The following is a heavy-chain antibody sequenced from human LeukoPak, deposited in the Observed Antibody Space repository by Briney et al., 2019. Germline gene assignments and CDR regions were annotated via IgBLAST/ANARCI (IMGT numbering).Heavy chain of an antibody. J-gene: IGHJ6*03. Sequence: ASVKVSCKASGYTFTGYYMHWVRQAPGQGLEWMGWINPNSGGTNYAQKFQGRVTMTRDTSISTAYMELSRLRSDDTAVYYCARAPYYGSGSYLHYYYMDVWGKGTTVTISS. D-gene: IGHD3-10*01. CDR3: ARAPYYGSGSYLHYYYMDV. CDR1: GYTFTGYY. CDR2: INPNSGGT. V-gene: IGHV1-2*02.